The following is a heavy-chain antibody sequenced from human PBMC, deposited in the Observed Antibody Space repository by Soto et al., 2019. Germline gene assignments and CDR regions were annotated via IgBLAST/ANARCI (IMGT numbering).Heavy chain of an antibody. CDR1: GFTFSSYG. CDR2: IWYDGSNK. CDR3: AREKISYEYVWGSYRSQTDAFDI. V-gene: IGHV3-33*01. D-gene: IGHD3-16*02. Sequence: GESLKISCAASGFTFSSYGMHWVRQAPGKGLEWVAVIWYDGSNKYYADSVKGRFTISRDNSKNTLYLQMNSLRAEDTAVYYWAREKISYEYVWGSYRSQTDAFDIWGQGTMVTVSS. J-gene: IGHJ3*02.